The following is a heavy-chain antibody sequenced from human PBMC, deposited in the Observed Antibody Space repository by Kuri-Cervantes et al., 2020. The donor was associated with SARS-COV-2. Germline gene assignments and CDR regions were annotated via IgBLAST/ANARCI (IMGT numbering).Heavy chain of an antibody. CDR2: INGEGSST. J-gene: IGHJ6*02. CDR3: AREPLNYDFWWVGGMDV. V-gene: IGHV3-74*01. D-gene: IGHD3-3*01. CDR1: GFTFSSYW. Sequence: GESLKISCAASGFTFSSYWMHWVRQAPGKGLVWVSRINGEGSSTVYADPVKGRFTISRDNAKNSLYLQMNSLRAEDTAVYYCAREPLNYDFWWVGGMDVWGQGTTVTVSS.